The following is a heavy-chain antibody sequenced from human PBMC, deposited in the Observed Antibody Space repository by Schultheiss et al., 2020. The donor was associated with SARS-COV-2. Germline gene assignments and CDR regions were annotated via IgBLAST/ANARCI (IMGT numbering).Heavy chain of an antibody. CDR3: ARAPRITIFGVVRAFDI. D-gene: IGHD3-3*01. CDR1: GGSFSGYY. V-gene: IGHV4-34*01. CDR2: INHSGST. Sequence: SETLSLTCAVYGGSFSGYYWSWIRQPPGKGLEWIGEINHSGSTNYNPSLKSRVTISVDTSKNQFSLKLSSVTAADTAVYYCARAPRITIFGVVRAFDIWGQGTMVTVSS. J-gene: IGHJ3*02.